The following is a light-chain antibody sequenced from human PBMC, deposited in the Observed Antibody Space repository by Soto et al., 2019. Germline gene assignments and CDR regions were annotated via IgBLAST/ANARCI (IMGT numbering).Light chain of an antibody. J-gene: IGKJ1*01. Sequence: DIQMTQSPSSVSESVGDRVSITCQASQAINNYLHWYQQKPGKAPKLLIYDASNLEKGAPSRFSGSGSGTDFTFDISSLQPEDVATYYCQHHHNLPHFGQGTKVDI. CDR1: QAINNY. V-gene: IGKV1-33*01. CDR2: DAS. CDR3: QHHHNLPH.